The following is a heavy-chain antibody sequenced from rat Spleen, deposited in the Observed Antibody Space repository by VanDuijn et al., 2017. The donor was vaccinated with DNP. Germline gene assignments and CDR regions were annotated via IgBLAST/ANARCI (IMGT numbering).Heavy chain of an antibody. D-gene: IGHD5-1*01. CDR3: ARLAWEEGFDY. CDR1: GFTFSDYY. V-gene: IGHV5-22*01. J-gene: IGHJ2*01. Sequence: EVQLVESGGGLVQPGRSLKLSCAASGFTFSDYYMAWVRQAPTKGLEWVAYIGSDGYAPYYGDSVKGRFTISRDNAKSTLYLQMNSLRSEDMATYYCARLAWEEGFDYWGQGVMVTVAS. CDR2: IGSDGYAP.